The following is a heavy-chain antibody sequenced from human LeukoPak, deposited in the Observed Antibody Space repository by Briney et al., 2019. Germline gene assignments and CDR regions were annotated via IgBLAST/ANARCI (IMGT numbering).Heavy chain of an antibody. CDR3: AREPSRGTHFDY. D-gene: IGHD1-1*01. CDR1: GFTFSSYA. Sequence: GGSLRLSCAASGFTFSSYAMHWVRQAPGKGLEWVAVISYDGSNKYYADSVKGRFTISRDNSKNTLYLQMNSLRAEDTAVYYCAREPSRGTHFDYWGQGTLVTVSS. J-gene: IGHJ4*02. V-gene: IGHV3-30-3*01. CDR2: ISYDGSNK.